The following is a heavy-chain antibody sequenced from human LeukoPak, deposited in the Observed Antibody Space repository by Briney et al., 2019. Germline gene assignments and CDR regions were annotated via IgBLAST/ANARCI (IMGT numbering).Heavy chain of an antibody. D-gene: IGHD2-15*01. CDR3: ARDRYCSGGSCYGDAFDL. CDR2: MYSGGST. V-gene: IGHV3-53*01. J-gene: IGHJ3*01. CDR1: GFTVRSNY. Sequence: GGSLRLSCTASGFTVRSNYMSWVRQSPRKGLEWVSIMYSGGSTDYADSVKGRFIISRDHSKNTLYLQMNSLRAEDTAVYYCARDRYCSGGSCYGDAFDLWGQGTMITVSS.